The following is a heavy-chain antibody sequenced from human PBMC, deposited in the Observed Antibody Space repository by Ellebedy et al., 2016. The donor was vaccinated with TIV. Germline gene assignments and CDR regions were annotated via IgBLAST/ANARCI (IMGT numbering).Heavy chain of an antibody. V-gene: IGHV1-2*02. J-gene: IGHJ4*02. Sequence: AASVKVSCKASGYTFTGFYIHWARQAPGQGLEWMGWINPNSGGTSYAQKFQGRVTMTRDTSISTAYMELTGLRSDDAAVYYCARNLDPLTLGATTVDYWGQGTLVTVSS. CDR3: ARNLDPLTLGATTVDY. CDR2: INPNSGGT. D-gene: IGHD1-26*01. CDR1: GYTFTGFY.